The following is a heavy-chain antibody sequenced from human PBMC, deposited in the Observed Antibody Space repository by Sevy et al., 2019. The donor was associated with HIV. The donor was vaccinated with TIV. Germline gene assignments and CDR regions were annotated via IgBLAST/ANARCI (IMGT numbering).Heavy chain of an antibody. D-gene: IGHD6-13*01. CDR1: GGSISSGGYY. Sequence: SETLSLTCTVSGGSISSGGYYWSWIRQHPGKGLEWIGYIYYSGSTYYNPSLKSRVTISVDTSKNQFSLKLSSVTAADTALYYCARGIAAARPIDYWGQGTLVTVSS. CDR3: ARGIAAARPIDY. J-gene: IGHJ4*02. V-gene: IGHV4-31*03. CDR2: IYYSGST.